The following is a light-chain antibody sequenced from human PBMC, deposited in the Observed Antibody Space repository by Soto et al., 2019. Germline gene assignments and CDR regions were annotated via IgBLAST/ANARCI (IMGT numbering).Light chain of an antibody. CDR1: QSVSSN. V-gene: IGKV3-15*01. Sequence: EIVMTQYPATLSVSPGERDTLSCRASQSVSSNLAWYQQKPGQAPRLLIYGASTRATGIPARFSGSRSGTEFTLTISSLQSEDFAVYYCQQYNNWPPYTFGQGTKLEIK. CDR3: QQYNNWPPYT. J-gene: IGKJ2*01. CDR2: GAS.